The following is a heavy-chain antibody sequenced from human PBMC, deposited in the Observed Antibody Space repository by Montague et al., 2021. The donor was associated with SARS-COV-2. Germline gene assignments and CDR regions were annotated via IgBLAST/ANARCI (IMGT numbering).Heavy chain of an antibody. Sequence: SETLSLTCAVYGGSFSGYYWSWIRQPPGKGLEWIGEINHSGSTNYNPSLKRRVTISVDTSKNQFSLKLSSVTAADAAVYYCAGGLSVVVTAFSCYFDLWGRGTLVTVSS. CDR3: AGGLSVVVTAFSCYFDL. CDR1: GGSFSGYY. CDR2: INHSGST. V-gene: IGHV4-34*01. D-gene: IGHD2-21*02. J-gene: IGHJ2*01.